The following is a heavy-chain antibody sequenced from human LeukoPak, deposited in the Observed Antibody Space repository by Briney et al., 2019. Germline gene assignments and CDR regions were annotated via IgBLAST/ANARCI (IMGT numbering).Heavy chain of an antibody. CDR3: ARVIIVGATGI. D-gene: IGHD1-26*01. CDR2: ISSGGSTV. J-gene: IGHJ3*02. CDR1: GFTFSSYE. V-gene: IGHV3-48*03. Sequence: GGSLRLSCAASGFTFSSYEMNWVRQAPGKGLEWVSYISSGGSTVHYADSVKGRFTISRDNAKNSLYLQMNNLRAEDTAVYYCARVIIVGATGIWGQGTMVTVSS.